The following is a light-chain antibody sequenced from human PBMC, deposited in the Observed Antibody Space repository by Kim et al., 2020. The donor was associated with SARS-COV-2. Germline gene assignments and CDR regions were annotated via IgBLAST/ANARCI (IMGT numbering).Light chain of an antibody. CDR3: NSRDSSGNLYV. Sequence: SSELTQDPAVSVALGQTVSFTCQGDSLRTYYASWYQQKPGQAPVLVIYGKNNRPSGIPDRFSGSNSGNTASLTITGAQAEDEADYYCNSRDSSGNLYVFG. V-gene: IGLV3-19*01. CDR1: SLRTYY. J-gene: IGLJ1*01. CDR2: GKN.